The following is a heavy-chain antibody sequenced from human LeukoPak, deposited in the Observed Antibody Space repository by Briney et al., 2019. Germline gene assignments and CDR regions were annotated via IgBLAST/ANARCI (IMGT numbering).Heavy chain of an antibody. D-gene: IGHD2-2*01. J-gene: IGHJ6*03. CDR3: ARLGYCSSTSCYVNYYYYMDV. Sequence: GGSLRLSYAASGFTFDDYGMSWVRQAPGKGLEWVSGINWNGGSTGYADSVKGRFTISRDNAKNSLYLQMNSLRAEDTALYYCARLGYCSSTSCYVNYYYYMDVWGKGTTVTVSS. CDR2: INWNGGST. CDR1: GFTFDDYG. V-gene: IGHV3-20*03.